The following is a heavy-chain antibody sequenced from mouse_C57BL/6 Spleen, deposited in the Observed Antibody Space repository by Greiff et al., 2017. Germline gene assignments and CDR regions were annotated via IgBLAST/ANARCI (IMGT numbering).Heavy chain of an antibody. D-gene: IGHD1-1*01. CDR3: AREGYGSSLYYFDY. Sequence: VKLMESGPELVKPGASVKLSCKASGYTFTSYDINWVKQRPGQGLEWIGWIYPRDGSTKYNEKFKGKATLTVDTSSSTAYMELHSLTSEDSAVYFCAREGYGSSLYYFDYWGQGTTLTVSS. J-gene: IGHJ2*01. CDR1: GYTFTSYD. V-gene: IGHV1-85*01. CDR2: IYPRDGST.